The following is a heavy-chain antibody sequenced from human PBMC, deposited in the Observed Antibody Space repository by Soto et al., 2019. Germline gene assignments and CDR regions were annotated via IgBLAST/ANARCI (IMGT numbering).Heavy chain of an antibody. CDR2: MNPNSGNT. CDR1: GYTFGNND. Sequence: SVKGSFKASGYTFGNNDISWVRQATGQGLEWMGWMNPNSGNTGYAQKFQGRVSMTRNTSITTAYLELSSLRSDDTAIYYCARMATSGTLNWFDPWGQGTLVTVYS. CDR3: ARMATSGTLNWFDP. V-gene: IGHV1-8*01. J-gene: IGHJ5*02.